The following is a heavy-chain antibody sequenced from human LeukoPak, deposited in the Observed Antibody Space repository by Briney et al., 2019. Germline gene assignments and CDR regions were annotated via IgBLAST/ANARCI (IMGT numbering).Heavy chain of an antibody. D-gene: IGHD5-12*01. V-gene: IGHV4-34*01. CDR2: INHSGST. Sequence: GSLRLSCAASGFTFSSYGMSWVRQPPGKGLEWIGKINHSGSTNYNPSLKSRVIISVDTSKNQFSLNLRSVTAADTAVYYCARGRLGSGYGYWFDPWGQGTLVTVSS. J-gene: IGHJ5*02. CDR3: ARGRLGSGYGYWFDP. CDR1: GFTFSSYG.